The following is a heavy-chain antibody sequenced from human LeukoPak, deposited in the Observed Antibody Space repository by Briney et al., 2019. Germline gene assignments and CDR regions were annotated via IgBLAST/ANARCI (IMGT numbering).Heavy chain of an antibody. CDR3: ASVRSGSHYFDY. V-gene: IGHV4-34*01. J-gene: IGHJ4*02. CDR1: GGSFSGYY. D-gene: IGHD1-26*01. CDR2: INHSGST. Sequence: SETLSLTCAVYGGSFSGYYWSWIRQPPGKGLEWIGEINHSGSTNYNPSLKSRVTISVDTSKNQFSLKLSSVTAADTAVYYCASVRSGSHYFDYWGQGTLVTVSS.